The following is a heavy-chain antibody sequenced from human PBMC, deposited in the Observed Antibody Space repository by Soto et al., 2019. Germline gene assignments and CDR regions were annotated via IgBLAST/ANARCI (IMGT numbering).Heavy chain of an antibody. D-gene: IGHD4-17*01. Sequence: QVQLMESGGGVVQPGRSLRLSCAASGFTFSSYAMHWVRQAPGKGLEWVAVISYDGSNKYYADSVKGRFTISRDNSKNTLSLQMNSLRAEDTAVYYCAKEPTPYYYYYGMDVWGQGTTVTVSS. J-gene: IGHJ6*02. CDR3: AKEPTPYYYYYGMDV. V-gene: IGHV3-30*18. CDR1: GFTFSSYA. CDR2: ISYDGSNK.